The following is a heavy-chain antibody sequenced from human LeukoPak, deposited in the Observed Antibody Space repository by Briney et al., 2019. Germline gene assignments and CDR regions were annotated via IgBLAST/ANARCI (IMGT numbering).Heavy chain of an antibody. CDR2: IHYSGNT. J-gene: IGHJ6*02. V-gene: IGHV4-59*01. Sequence: SETLSLTCTVSGDSISTYYWSWIRQPPGKGLEWIGYIHYSGNTNYHPSLKGRVTISIDTSKNQFSLKSTSVTAADTAVYYCARVHSGGPYYYGMDVWGQGTTVTVSS. CDR1: GDSISTYY. CDR3: ARVHSGGPYYYGMDV. D-gene: IGHD2-15*01.